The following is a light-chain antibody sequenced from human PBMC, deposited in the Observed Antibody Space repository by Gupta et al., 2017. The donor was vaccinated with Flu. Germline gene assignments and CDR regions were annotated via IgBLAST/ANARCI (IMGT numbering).Light chain of an antibody. CDR3: SSYTTSDNRV. J-gene: IGLJ3*02. Sequence: SPLTQPASVSGSPVQSITISCTGTNSDIGSYNYVSWYQQHPGKAPRLMIYEATNRPSGASDRFSGSKSGNTASLTISGLQAEDEADYYCSSYTTSDNRVFGGGTKLTVL. CDR2: EAT. V-gene: IGLV2-14*01. CDR1: NSDIGSYNY.